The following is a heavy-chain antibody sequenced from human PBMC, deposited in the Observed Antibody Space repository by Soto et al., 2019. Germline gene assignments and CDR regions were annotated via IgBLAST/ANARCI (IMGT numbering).Heavy chain of an antibody. J-gene: IGHJ4*02. D-gene: IGHD4-17*01. CDR1: GGSISTNNW. Sequence: QVQLQESGPGLVQPSGTLSLTCAVSGGSISTNNWWSWVRQPPGKGLEWIGEIYHRGTTNYNPSLRSRVTISVDKSNNQFSLKLTSVTAADTAVYYCARASSTVTDPYWDSWGQGTLVTVSS. CDR2: IYHRGTT. V-gene: IGHV4-4*02. CDR3: ARASSTVTDPYWDS.